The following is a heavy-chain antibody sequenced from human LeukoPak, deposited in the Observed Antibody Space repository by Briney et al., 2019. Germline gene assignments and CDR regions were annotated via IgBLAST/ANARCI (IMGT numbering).Heavy chain of an antibody. J-gene: IGHJ4*02. CDR1: GFTLTSYY. CDR3: ARRAGAYSHPYDY. V-gene: IGHV1-46*01. Sequence: ASVKVSCKPSGFTLTSYYLHWVRQAPGQGLEWMGIINPSGGNTNYAQKFQGRVTMTRDTSTNTVYMELSSLRSEDTAVYYCARRAGAYSHPYDYWGQGTLVTVSS. CDR2: INPSGGNT. D-gene: IGHD4/OR15-4a*01.